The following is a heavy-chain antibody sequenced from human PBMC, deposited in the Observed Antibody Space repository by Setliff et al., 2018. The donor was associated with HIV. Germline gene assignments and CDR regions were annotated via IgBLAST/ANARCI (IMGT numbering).Heavy chain of an antibody. V-gene: IGHV4-59*11. CDR1: GDLINNHN. D-gene: IGHD3-3*01. CDR2: MYYSGNT. Sequence: SETLSLTCTVSGDLINNHNWNWIRQSPEKGLEWIGYMYYSGNTNYNPSLKSRVTVAVDTSKSQFSLKLNSVTAADTAVYYCARDQSDWFYWGQGTLVTVSS. J-gene: IGHJ4*02. CDR3: ARDQSDWFY.